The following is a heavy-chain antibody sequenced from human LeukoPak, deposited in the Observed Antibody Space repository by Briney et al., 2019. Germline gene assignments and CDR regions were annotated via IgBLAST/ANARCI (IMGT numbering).Heavy chain of an antibody. D-gene: IGHD3-22*01. Sequence: PGGSLRLSCAASGFTFSSYEMNWVRQAPGKGLEWVSYISSSGSTIYYADSVKGRFTISRDNAKNSLYLQMNSLRAEDTAVYYCARGQREYYDSSGYYYGGYFDYWGQGTLVTVSS. J-gene: IGHJ4*02. V-gene: IGHV3-48*03. CDR2: ISSSGSTI. CDR1: GFTFSSYE. CDR3: ARGQREYYDSSGYYYGGYFDY.